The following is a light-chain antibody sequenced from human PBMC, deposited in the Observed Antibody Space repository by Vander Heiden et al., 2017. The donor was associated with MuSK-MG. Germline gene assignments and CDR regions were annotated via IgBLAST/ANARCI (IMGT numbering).Light chain of an antibody. CDR2: EVT. J-gene: IGLJ2*01. CDR3: ISHSGITHVV. Sequence: QSALTQPPSASGSPGQSVTISCTGTSSDVGGYNSVSWYQQPPGTAHNLMIFEVTSRPAGAPDRLSASKSGNTASLTPSALQAAAAAHYSCISHSGITHVVIGGGTKLTVL. CDR1: SSDVGGYNS. V-gene: IGLV2-8*01.